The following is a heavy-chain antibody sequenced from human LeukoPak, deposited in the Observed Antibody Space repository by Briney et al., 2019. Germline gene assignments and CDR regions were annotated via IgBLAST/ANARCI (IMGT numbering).Heavy chain of an antibody. Sequence: ASVKVSCKASGGTFSSYAISWVRQAPGQGLEWMGRIIPILGIANYEQKFQGRVTITADKSTSTAYMELSSLRSEDTAVYYCAREDGEMATSYFDYWGQGTLVTVSS. CDR2: IIPILGIA. CDR3: AREDGEMATSYFDY. D-gene: IGHD5-24*01. J-gene: IGHJ4*02. CDR1: GGTFSSYA. V-gene: IGHV1-69*04.